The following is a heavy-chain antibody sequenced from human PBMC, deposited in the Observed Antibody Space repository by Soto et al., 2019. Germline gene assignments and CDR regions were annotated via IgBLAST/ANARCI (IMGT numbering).Heavy chain of an antibody. V-gene: IGHV4-34*01. CDR3: ARSYNYYDSSGYYPFDS. Sequence: SETLSLTCAVYGGSFSGYYWSWIRQPPGKGLEWIGEINHSGSTNYNPSLKSRVTISVDTSKNQFSLKLSSVTAADTAVYYCARSYNYYDSSGYYPFDSWGQGTLVTFSS. CDR2: INHSGST. CDR1: GGSFSGYY. D-gene: IGHD3-22*01. J-gene: IGHJ4*02.